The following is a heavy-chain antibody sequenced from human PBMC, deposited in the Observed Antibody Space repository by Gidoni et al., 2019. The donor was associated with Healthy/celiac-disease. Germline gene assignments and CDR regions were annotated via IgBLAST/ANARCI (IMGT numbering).Heavy chain of an antibody. V-gene: IGHV3-43D*04. Sequence: EVQLVESGGVVVQPGGSLRLPCAASGFTLDDFAMHWVRQAPGKGREWVSLIIWDGCSTYYADSVKGRFTISRDNSKNSLYLQMNSLRAEDTALYYCAKVVESRYCSSTSCAGALDYWGQGTLVTVSS. D-gene: IGHD2-2*01. CDR3: AKVVESRYCSSTSCAGALDY. CDR1: GFTLDDFA. J-gene: IGHJ4*02. CDR2: IIWDGCST.